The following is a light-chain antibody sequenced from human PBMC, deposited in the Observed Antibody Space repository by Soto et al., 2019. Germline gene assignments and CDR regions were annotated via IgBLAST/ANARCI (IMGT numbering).Light chain of an antibody. CDR3: QQRSNWPLT. CDR1: QSVSTY. J-gene: IGKJ1*01. Sequence: EIVLTQSPAALSLSPGERVTLSCRASQSVSTYLAWYQQRPGQAPRLLLYDASNRATGITPRFSGSGSGTDFTLTISSLEPEDFAVYYCQQRSNWPLTFGQGTKVDIK. CDR2: DAS. V-gene: IGKV3-11*01.